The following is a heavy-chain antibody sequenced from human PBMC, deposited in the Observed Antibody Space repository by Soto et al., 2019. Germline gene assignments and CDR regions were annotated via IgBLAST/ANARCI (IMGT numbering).Heavy chain of an antibody. D-gene: IGHD3-16*01. CDR1: GDSISSGNKY. J-gene: IGHJ6*02. V-gene: IGHV4-30-4*01. CDR2: IFSSGTT. Sequence: ASETLSLTCTASGDSISSGNKYWSWIRQPPGKGLEWIGYIFSSGTTYYNPSLKSRLTMSLDASQNQFSLKLNSLTDADTAVYFCARVPSPFYYYYAMDVWGQGTTVTVSS. CDR3: ARVPSPFYYYYAMDV.